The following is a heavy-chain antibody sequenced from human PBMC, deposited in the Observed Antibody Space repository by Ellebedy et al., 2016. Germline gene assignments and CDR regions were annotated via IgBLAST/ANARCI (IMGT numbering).Heavy chain of an antibody. J-gene: IGHJ4*02. CDR1: GYIFTSYG. CDR3: ARGGSYGSGSYSDY. Sequence: ASVKVSXXASGYIFTSYGISWVRQAPGQGLEWMGWISAHNGDTKYAQRFQGRVTMTTDTSATTAYMDLRSLRSDDTAVYYCARGGSYGSGSYSDYWGQGTLVTVSS. CDR2: ISAHNGDT. V-gene: IGHV1-18*01. D-gene: IGHD3-10*01.